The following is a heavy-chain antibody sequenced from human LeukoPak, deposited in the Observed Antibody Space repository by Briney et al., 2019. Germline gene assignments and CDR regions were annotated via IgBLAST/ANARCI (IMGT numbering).Heavy chain of an antibody. V-gene: IGHV3-23*01. D-gene: IGHD6-13*01. CDR3: AKDSIVGGVVAAAGSGFDP. CDR2: ISGSDGST. CDR1: GFTFSSYA. J-gene: IGHJ5*02. Sequence: GGSLRLSCAASGFTFSSYAMSWVRQAPGKGLEWVSAISGSDGSTYYADSVKGRFTISRDNSKNTLYLQMNSLRAEDTAVYYCAKDSIVGGVVAAAGSGFDPWGQGTLVTVSS.